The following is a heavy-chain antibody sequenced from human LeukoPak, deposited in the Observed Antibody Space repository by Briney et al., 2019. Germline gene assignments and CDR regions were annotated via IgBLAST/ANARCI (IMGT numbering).Heavy chain of an antibody. CDR2: VYHSGST. CDR1: GGSISSYY. Sequence: MSSETLSLTCTVSGGSISSYYWSWIRQPPGKGLEWIGSVYHSGSTYYNPSLKSRVTISVDTSKNQFSLKLSSVTAADTAVYYCARDLQRDYGSGRYSVWGQGTLVTVSS. J-gene: IGHJ4*02. V-gene: IGHV4-59*12. CDR3: ARDLQRDYGSGRYSV. D-gene: IGHD3-10*01.